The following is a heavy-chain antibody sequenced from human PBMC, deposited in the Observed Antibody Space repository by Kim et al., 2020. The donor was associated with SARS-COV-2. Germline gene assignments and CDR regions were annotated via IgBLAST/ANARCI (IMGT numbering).Heavy chain of an antibody. V-gene: IGHV3-7*01. CDR1: GFRFSFYA. CDR3: VTDGDVNGRGNDV. Sequence: GGSLRLSCSASGFRFSFYAMPWVRQAPGKRLECVSNINYDGNQIYYTDSVKGRFTISRDNAKNTLYLQMNSLRLDDTAVYFCVTDGDVNGRGNDVLG. CDR2: INYDGNQI. J-gene: IGHJ6*01. D-gene: IGHD3-10*01.